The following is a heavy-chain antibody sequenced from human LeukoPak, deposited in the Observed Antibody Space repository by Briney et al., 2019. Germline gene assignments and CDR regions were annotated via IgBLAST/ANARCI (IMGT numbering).Heavy chain of an antibody. D-gene: IGHD1-26*01. CDR2: ISSSSSYK. CDR3: AMGGSYWSDSYFDY. Sequence: GGSLRLSCAASGFNFSRNSMNWVRQAPGKGLEWVSSISSSSSYKYYGDSVRGRFTISRDNAKNSLYLQMNSLRAEDTAVYYCAMGGSYWSDSYFDYWGQGTLVTVSS. CDR1: GFNFSRNS. V-gene: IGHV3-21*01. J-gene: IGHJ4*02.